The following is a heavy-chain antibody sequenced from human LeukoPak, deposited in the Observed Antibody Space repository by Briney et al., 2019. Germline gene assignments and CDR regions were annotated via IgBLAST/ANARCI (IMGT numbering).Heavy chain of an antibody. V-gene: IGHV3-21*01. CDR2: ISSSAAYI. D-gene: IGHD2-15*01. Sequence: GGSLRLSCAASGFPFSGYSLHWVRRAPGKGLEWVSSISSSAAYIAYADSVKGRFTISRDNAKDSLYLQMNNLRAEDTAVYYCAREGKDLRLGYYNSAVDVWGQGTTVSVSS. CDR1: GFPFSGYS. CDR3: AREGKDLRLGYYNSAVDV. J-gene: IGHJ6*02.